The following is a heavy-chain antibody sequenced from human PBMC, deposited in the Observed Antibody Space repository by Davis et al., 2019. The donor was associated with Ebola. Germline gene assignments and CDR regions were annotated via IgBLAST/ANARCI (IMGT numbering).Heavy chain of an antibody. J-gene: IGHJ4*02. CDR3: ARAARGDRDY. V-gene: IGHV1-69*05. Sequence: SVKVSCQASGGTFSSDAISWVRQAPGQGLEWMGVITPMLYTPTYAQKLQGRVTMTTNTSTSTAYMEVRSLRSDDTGIYYCARAARGDRDYWGQGTLVTVSS. D-gene: IGHD3-16*01. CDR2: ITPMLYTP. CDR1: GGTFSSDA.